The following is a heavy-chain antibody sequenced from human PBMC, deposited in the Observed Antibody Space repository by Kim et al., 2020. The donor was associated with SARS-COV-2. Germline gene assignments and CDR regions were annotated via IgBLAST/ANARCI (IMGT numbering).Heavy chain of an antibody. Sequence: SETLSLTCTVSGGSISSGGYYWSWIRQHPGKGLEWIGYIYYSGSTYYNPSLKSRVTISVDTSKNQFSLKLSSVTAADTAVYYCARGGSSGYYPVFDFWGQGTMVTVSS. V-gene: IGHV4-31*03. CDR3: ARGGSSGYYPVFDF. CDR2: IYYSGST. D-gene: IGHD3-22*01. CDR1: GGSISSGGYY. J-gene: IGHJ4*02.